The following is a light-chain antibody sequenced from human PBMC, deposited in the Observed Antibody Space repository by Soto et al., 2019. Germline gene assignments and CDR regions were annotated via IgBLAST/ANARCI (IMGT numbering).Light chain of an antibody. J-gene: IGKJ1*01. CDR2: DAS. V-gene: IGKV1-5*01. Sequence: IQMTQSPSTLSAFVGVRVPITCRASQSIRSWLAWYQQKPGKAPKLLIFDASILESGVPSRFSGSGSGTEFTLTFSRLQPDDFATYYCQQYNSYPWTFGQGTKVEVK. CDR1: QSIRSW. CDR3: QQYNSYPWT.